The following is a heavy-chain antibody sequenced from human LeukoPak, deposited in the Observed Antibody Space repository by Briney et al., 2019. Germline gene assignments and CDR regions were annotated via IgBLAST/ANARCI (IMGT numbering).Heavy chain of an antibody. V-gene: IGHV1-2*02. CDR1: GYTFTGYY. CDR2: INPNSGGT. CDR3: ARDHRFYTATSDY. Sequence: GASVKVSCKASGYTFTGYYMHWVRQAPGQGLEWMGWINPNSGGTNYAQKFQGRVTMTRDTSISTAYMELSRLRSDDTAVYYCARDHRFYTATSDYWGQGTLVTVSS. J-gene: IGHJ4*02. D-gene: IGHD5-18*01.